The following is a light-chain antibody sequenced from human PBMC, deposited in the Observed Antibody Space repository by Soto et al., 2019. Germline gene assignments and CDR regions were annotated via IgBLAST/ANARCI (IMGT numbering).Light chain of an antibody. V-gene: IGKV1D-16*01. CDR2: AAT. CDR3: QQYNSYPLT. J-gene: IGKJ4*01. Sequence: DIQMTQSASSLSASVGDRVIITCRASQAISTYLAWYHQKPEKAPKSLIYAATTLQSGVSSRFSGSGSGTDFILTISNLQPEDSGTYYCQQYNSYPLTFGGGTKVEI. CDR1: QAISTY.